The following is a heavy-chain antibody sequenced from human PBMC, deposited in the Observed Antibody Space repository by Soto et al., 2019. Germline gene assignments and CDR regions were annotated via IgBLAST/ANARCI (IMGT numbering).Heavy chain of an antibody. CDR2: LSYDGSET. CDR1: GFIFSNNG. D-gene: IGHD3-10*02. V-gene: IGHV3-30*03. J-gene: IGHJ4*02. CDR3: SIVRVADSALDH. Sequence: SLRLSCVVSGFIFSNNGMHWVRQTPGKGLEWVAFLSYDGSETFYADSVKGRFTVSRDNSKNTLFLHMRNLRRDDTAVYYCSIVRVADSALDHWGQGTLVTVSS.